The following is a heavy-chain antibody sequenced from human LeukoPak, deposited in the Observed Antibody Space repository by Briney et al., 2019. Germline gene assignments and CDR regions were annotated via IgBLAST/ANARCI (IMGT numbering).Heavy chain of an antibody. CDR2: ISGSGTTT. CDR1: GVTFSSYD. D-gene: IGHD3-16*01. V-gene: IGHV3-48*03. CDR3: ARDLVSGAYTFDI. J-gene: IGHJ3*02. Sequence: SGGSLRLSCAASGVTFSSYDMNWVRQAPGKGLEWVSYISGSGTTTYSADSVKGRFTISRDYSKNSLYLQMNSLRAEDTAVYYCARDLVSGAYTFDIWGQGTMVTVSS.